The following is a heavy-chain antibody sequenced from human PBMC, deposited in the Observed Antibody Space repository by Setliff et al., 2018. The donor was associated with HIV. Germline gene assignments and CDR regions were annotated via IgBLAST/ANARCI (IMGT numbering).Heavy chain of an antibody. J-gene: IGHJ6*03. CDR2: IYYSGST. V-gene: IGHV4-31*03. CDR1: GGSISSGGYY. CDR3: ARGETYYYMDV. Sequence: SETLSLTCTVSGGSISSGGYYWSWIRQHPGKGLEWIGYIYYSGSTYYDPSLKSRVTISVDTSKNQFSLKLSSVTVADTAEYYCARGETYYYMDVWGKGTTVTVSS. D-gene: IGHD1-26*01.